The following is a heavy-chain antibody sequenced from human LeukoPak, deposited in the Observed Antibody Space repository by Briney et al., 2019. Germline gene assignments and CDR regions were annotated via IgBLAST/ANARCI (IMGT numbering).Heavy chain of an antibody. CDR1: GYTFTRYG. Sequence: ASVKVSCKASGYTFTRYGMSWVRQAPGQGLEWMGGIIPIFGTANYAQKFQGRVTITADESTSTAYMELSSLRSEDTAVYYCARSPYDSSGYYYGYYYYYMDVWGKGTTVTISS. V-gene: IGHV1-69*13. J-gene: IGHJ6*03. CDR2: IIPIFGTA. D-gene: IGHD3-22*01. CDR3: ARSPYDSSGYYYGYYYYYMDV.